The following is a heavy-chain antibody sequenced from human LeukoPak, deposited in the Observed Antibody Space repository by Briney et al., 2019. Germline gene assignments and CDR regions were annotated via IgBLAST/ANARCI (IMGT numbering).Heavy chain of an antibody. CDR1: GFTFSSYG. J-gene: IGHJ4*02. V-gene: IGHV3-30*18. CDR2: ISYDGSNK. D-gene: IGHD1-26*01. Sequence: GGSLRISCAASGFTFSSYGMHWVRQAPGKGLEWVAVISYDGSNKYYADSVKGRFTISRDNSKNTLYLQMNSLRAEDTAVYYCAKLGYYWGQGTLVTVSS. CDR3: AKLGYY.